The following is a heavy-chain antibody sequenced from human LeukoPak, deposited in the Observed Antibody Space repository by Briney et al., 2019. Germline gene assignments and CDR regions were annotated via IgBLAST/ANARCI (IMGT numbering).Heavy chain of an antibody. J-gene: IGHJ4*02. CDR3: ARAIFSSGWYLIDY. Sequence: GGSLRLSCAASGFPFSSHNMNWVRQAPGKGLEWVSYITSSSSYIYYADSVKGRFTISRDNAKNSLYLQMDSLRAEDTALYYCARAIFSSGWYLIDYWGQGTLVTISS. CDR1: GFPFSSHN. V-gene: IGHV3-21*01. CDR2: ITSSSSYI. D-gene: IGHD6-19*01.